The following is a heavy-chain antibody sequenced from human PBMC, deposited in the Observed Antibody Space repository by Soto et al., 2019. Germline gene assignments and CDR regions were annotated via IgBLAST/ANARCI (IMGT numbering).Heavy chain of an antibody. CDR1: GGSVTNSRYY. Sequence: ADTLSLSCPVSGGSVTNSRYYWGWIRQCPGKGLEWIGSVYYRGRSYSKSSVKSRLTISVDTSKNRFSLSLNSVTASDTAVYFCVSRRTTVPTQDYFASWGPGALVTVS. CDR2: VYYRGRS. J-gene: IGHJ4*02. V-gene: IGHV4-39*01. CDR3: VSRRTTVPTQDYFAS. D-gene: IGHD4-17*01.